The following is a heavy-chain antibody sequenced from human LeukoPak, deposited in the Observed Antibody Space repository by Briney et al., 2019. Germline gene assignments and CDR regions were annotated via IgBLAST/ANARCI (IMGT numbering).Heavy chain of an antibody. J-gene: IGHJ4*02. V-gene: IGHV1-8*01. D-gene: IGHD6-6*01. CDR1: GYAFTNYD. CDR2: MHPDNGNT. CDR3: ARGPETPYSSSLDY. Sequence: RASVKVSCKTSGYAFTNYDINWVRQAPGQGLEWMGWMHPDNGNTGYAQKFQGRVTMTRNTSITTAYMELRSLRSDDTAVYYCARGPETPYSSSLDYWGQGTLVTVSS.